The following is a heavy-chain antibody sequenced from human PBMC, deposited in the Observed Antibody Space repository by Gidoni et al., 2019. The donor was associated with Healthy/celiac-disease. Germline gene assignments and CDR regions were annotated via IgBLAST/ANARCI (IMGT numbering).Heavy chain of an antibody. CDR3: ARDPSDDYYGSGSYNPGLPDY. Sequence: QVQLVQSGAEVKKPGASVKVSCKASGYTFTSYYMHWVRQAPGQGLEWMGIINPSGGSTSYAQKFQGRVTMTRDTSTSTGYMELSSLRSEDTAVYYCARDPSDDYYGSGSYNPGLPDYWGQGTLVTVSS. CDR1: GYTFTSYY. D-gene: IGHD3-10*01. CDR2: INPSGGST. V-gene: IGHV1-46*01. J-gene: IGHJ4*02.